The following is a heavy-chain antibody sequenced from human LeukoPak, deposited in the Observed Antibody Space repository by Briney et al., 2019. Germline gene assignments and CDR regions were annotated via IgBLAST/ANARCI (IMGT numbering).Heavy chain of an antibody. J-gene: IGHJ4*02. D-gene: IGHD3-22*01. Sequence: GGSLRLSCAASGFTFSSYAMSWGRQAPGKGLEWVSAISGSGDSTYYSDSVKGRFTIYRDNSKNTLYVQMNSLRAEDTAVYYCATPLVSDYYDSSGYWGYWGQGTLVTVSS. CDR1: GFTFSSYA. V-gene: IGHV3-23*01. CDR3: ATPLVSDYYDSSGYWGY. CDR2: ISGSGDST.